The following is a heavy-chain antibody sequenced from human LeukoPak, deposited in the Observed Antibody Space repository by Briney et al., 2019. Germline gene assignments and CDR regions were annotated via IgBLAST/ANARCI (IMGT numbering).Heavy chain of an antibody. CDR3: ARDFSGSGYYLDY. V-gene: IGHV4-4*07. CDR1: GDSISGYY. D-gene: IGHD1-26*01. Sequence: SETLSLTCTVSGDSISGYYWSWIRQSAGKGLEYIGRISTTGNINDIPSLKSRVTMSLDTSKNQFFLKLSSVTAADTAMYYCARDFSGSGYYLDYWGQGIPVTVSS. CDR2: ISTTGNI. J-gene: IGHJ4*02.